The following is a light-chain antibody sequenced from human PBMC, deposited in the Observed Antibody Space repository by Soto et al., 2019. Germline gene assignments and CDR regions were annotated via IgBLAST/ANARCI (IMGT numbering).Light chain of an antibody. CDR2: LGS. J-gene: IGKJ5*01. CDR1: QSLLHSTGYNY. Sequence: DIVMTQSPLSLPVTPGEPASISCRSSQSLLHSTGYNYLDWYLQKPGQSPQLLIYLGSNRASGVPDRFSGSGSVTDFTLKISRVEAEDVGVYYCMQALQAPRTFGQGTRLEIK. CDR3: MQALQAPRT. V-gene: IGKV2-28*01.